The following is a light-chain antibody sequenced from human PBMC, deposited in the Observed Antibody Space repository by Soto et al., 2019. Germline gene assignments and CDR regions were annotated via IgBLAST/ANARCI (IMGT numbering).Light chain of an antibody. CDR3: ISYTSSSTLGV. Sequence: QSALTQPASVSGSPGQSITISCTGTSSDAGGYKYVSWYQQHPGKAPKLMLYDVSNRPSGVSNRFSGSKSGNTASLTISGLQAEDEADYYCISYTSSSTLGVFGTGTKLTVL. CDR1: SSDAGGYKY. CDR2: DVS. V-gene: IGLV2-14*01. J-gene: IGLJ1*01.